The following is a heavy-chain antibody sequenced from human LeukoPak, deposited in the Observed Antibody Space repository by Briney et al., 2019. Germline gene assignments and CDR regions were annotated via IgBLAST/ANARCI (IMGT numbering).Heavy chain of an antibody. CDR3: AKRGDIVVVPAATAFDY. D-gene: IGHD2-2*01. V-gene: IGHV3-23*01. J-gene: IGHJ4*02. CDR2: ISGSGGST. Sequence: PGGSLRLSCAASGFTFSSYTMHWVRQAPGKGLEWVSAISGSGGSTYYADSVKGRFTISRDNSKNTLYLQMNSLRAEDTAVYYCAKRGDIVVVPAATAFDYWGQGTLVTVSS. CDR1: GFTFSSYT.